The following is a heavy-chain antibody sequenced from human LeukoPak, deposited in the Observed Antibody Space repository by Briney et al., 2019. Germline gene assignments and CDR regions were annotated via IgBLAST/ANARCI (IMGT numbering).Heavy chain of an antibody. Sequence: GGSLRLSCAASGFTFSSYAMSWVRQAPGKGLEWVSAISGSGGSTYYADSVKGRFTISRDNSKNTLYLRMNSLRAEDTAVYYCAKFGIQLWHFDYWGQGTLVTVSS. J-gene: IGHJ4*02. CDR1: GFTFSSYA. V-gene: IGHV3-23*01. CDR2: ISGSGGST. D-gene: IGHD5-18*01. CDR3: AKFGIQLWHFDY.